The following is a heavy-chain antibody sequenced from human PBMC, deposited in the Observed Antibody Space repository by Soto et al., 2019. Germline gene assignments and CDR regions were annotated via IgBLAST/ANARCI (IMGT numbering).Heavy chain of an antibody. J-gene: IGHJ5*02. D-gene: IGHD6-13*01. Sequence: SETLSLTCAVYGGSFSGCYWSWIRQPPGKGLEWIGEINHSGSTNYNPSLKSRVTISVDTSKNQFSLKLNSVTAADTAVYYCARPLAATFDPWGQGTLVTVSS. V-gene: IGHV4-34*01. CDR1: GGSFSGCY. CDR2: INHSGST. CDR3: ARPLAATFDP.